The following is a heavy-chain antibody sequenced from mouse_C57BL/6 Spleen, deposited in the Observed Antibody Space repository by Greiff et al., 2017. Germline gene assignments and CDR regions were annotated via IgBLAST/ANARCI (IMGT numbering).Heavy chain of an antibody. D-gene: IGHD2-4*01. CDR1: GFSFTSYG. CDR2: IWGGGST. CDR3: ANYDYARGYYKAMDY. V-gene: IGHV2-3*01. Sequence: VKLMESGPGLVAPSQSLSITCTVTGFSFTSYGVSWVRQPPGKGLECLGVIWGGGSTNYHSALISRLCISRDNSKSQVSLKQNSLQTDDTATYYSANYDYARGYYKAMDYWGQGTSVTVSS. J-gene: IGHJ4*01.